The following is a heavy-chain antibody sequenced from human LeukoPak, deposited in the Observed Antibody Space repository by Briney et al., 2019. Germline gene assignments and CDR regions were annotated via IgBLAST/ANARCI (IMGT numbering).Heavy chain of an antibody. Sequence: GASVKVSCKASGYTFTSYGISWVRQAPGQGLEWMGWISAYNGNTDYAQKLQGRVTMTTDTSTSTAYMELRSLRSDDTAVYYCARELSMVGGVPGGGFQHWGQGTLVIVSS. V-gene: IGHV1-18*01. CDR3: ARELSMVGGVPGGGFQH. CDR2: ISAYNGNT. CDR1: GYTFTSYG. D-gene: IGHD3-10*01. J-gene: IGHJ1*01.